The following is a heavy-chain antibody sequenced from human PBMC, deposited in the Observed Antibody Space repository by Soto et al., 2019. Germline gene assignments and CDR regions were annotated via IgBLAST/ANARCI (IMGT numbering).Heavy chain of an antibody. CDR1: GGSISSYY. D-gene: IGHD1-7*01. CDR2: MYYSGST. J-gene: IGHJ4*02. CDR3: ASRDPGTSVDY. V-gene: IGHV4-59*08. Sequence: PSETLSLTCTVSGGSISSYYWSWVRQPPGKGLEWIGYMYYSGSTNYNPSLKSRVTMSVDKSENQFSLKVTSLTAADTAVYYCASRDPGTSVDYWGQGTLVTVSS.